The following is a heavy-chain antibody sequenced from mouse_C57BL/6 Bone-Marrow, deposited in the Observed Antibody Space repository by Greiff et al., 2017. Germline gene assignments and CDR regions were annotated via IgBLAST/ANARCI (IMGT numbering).Heavy chain of an antibody. CDR1: GFTFSDYG. D-gene: IGHD2-13*01. Sequence: EVQLVESGGGLVKPGGSLKLSCAASGFTFSDYGMHWVRQAPEKGLEWVAYISSGSSTIYYADTVKGRFTISRDNAKNTLFLQMTSLRSEDTAMYYCARGLYYGGFAYWGQGTLVTVSA. CDR2: ISSGSSTI. J-gene: IGHJ3*01. V-gene: IGHV5-17*01. CDR3: ARGLYYGGFAY.